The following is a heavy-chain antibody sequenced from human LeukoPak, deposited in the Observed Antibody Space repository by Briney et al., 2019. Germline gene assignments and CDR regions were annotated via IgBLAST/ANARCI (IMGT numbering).Heavy chain of an antibody. Sequence: GESLKISCKGSGYSFTSYWIGWVRQMPGKGLEWMGITYPGDSDTRYSPSFQGQVTISADKSISTAYLQWSSLKASDTAMYYCARRAGGYSYGQAAYYYYMDVWGKGTTVTVSS. J-gene: IGHJ6*03. D-gene: IGHD5-18*01. CDR2: TYPGDSDT. CDR3: ARRAGGYSYGQAAYYYYMDV. V-gene: IGHV5-51*01. CDR1: GYSFTSYW.